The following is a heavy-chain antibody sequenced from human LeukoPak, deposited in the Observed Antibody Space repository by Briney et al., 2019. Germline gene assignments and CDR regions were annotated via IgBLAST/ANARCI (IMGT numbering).Heavy chain of an antibody. J-gene: IGHJ4*02. V-gene: IGHV4-59*08. D-gene: IGHD2-15*01. Sequence: KSSETLSLTCSVSGDSVTSSYWNWIRQPPGKGLEWIGYVSSDGTTNYNPALRRRLIMSLDTAKNDISLNLTSVTAADTAIYYCARLDCLIEGCYNHWGRGTLVTVSS. CDR1: GDSVTSSY. CDR2: VSSDGTT. CDR3: ARLDCLIEGCYNH.